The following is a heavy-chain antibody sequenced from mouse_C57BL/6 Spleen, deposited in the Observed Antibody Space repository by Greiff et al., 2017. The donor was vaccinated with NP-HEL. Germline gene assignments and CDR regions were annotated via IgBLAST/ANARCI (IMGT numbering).Heavy chain of an antibody. CDR3: ARRGNYYDYDWFAY. V-gene: IGHV1-18*01. CDR2: INPNNGGT. Sequence: EVQLQQSGPELVKPGASVKIPCKASGYTFTDYNMDWVKQSHGKSLEWIGDINPNNGGTIYNQKFKGKATLTVDKSSSTAYMELRSLTSEDTAVYYCARRGNYYDYDWFAYWGQGTLVTVSA. CDR1: GYTFTDYN. J-gene: IGHJ3*01. D-gene: IGHD2-4*01.